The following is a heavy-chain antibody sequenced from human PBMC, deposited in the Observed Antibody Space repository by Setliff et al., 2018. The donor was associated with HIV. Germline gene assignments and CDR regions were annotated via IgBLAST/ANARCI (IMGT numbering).Heavy chain of an antibody. V-gene: IGHV4-39*07. J-gene: IGHJ4*02. CDR3: ASVSPGGYSSSPLPGY. D-gene: IGHD3-16*02. Sequence: PSETLSLTCTVSGGSISSSSYYWGWIRQPPGKGLEWIGSIYYSGSTYYNPSLKSRVSISIDTSKNHFSLHLSSVTAPDTAVYYCASVSPGGYSSSPLPGYLGRGKLVTVSS. CDR2: IYYSGST. CDR1: GGSISSSSYY.